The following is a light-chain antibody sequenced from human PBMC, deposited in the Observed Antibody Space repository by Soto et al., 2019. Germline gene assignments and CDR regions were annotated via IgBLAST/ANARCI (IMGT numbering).Light chain of an antibody. V-gene: IGKV3-20*01. CDR3: QQYGSSPLT. J-gene: IGKJ4*01. CDR2: DAS. CDR1: QSVSSNY. Sequence: EIVLTQSPGTLSLSPGERATLSYRASQSVSSNYLAWYQQKSGQAPRLLIYDASSRATGIPDRFSGSGSGTDFTLTISRLESEDFAVYYCQQYGSSPLTFGGGTKVEIK.